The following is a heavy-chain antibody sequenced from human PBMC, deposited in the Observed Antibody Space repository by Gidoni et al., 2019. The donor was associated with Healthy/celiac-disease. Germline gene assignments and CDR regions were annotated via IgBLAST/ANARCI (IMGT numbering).Heavy chain of an antibody. J-gene: IGHJ4*02. D-gene: IGHD3-22*01. CDR2: ISGSGRST. Sequence: EVQLLESGGGLVQPGGSLRLSCAASEVTFSSYAMSWVRQAPGKWLEWVSAISGSGRSTYYADSVKGRFTISRDNSKNTLYLQMNSLRAEDTAVYYCAKARWLLRGYFDYWGQGTLVTVSS. V-gene: IGHV3-23*01. CDR1: EVTFSSYA. CDR3: AKARWLLRGYFDY.